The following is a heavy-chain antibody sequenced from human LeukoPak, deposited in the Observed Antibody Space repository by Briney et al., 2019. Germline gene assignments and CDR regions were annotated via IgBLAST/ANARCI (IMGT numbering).Heavy chain of an antibody. Sequence: GGSLRLSCAASGFTFSSYWTSWVRQAPGKGLEWVANIKQDGSEKYYVDSVKGRFTISRGNAKNSLYLQMNSLRAEDTAVYYCAKDLRWELTSDYWGQGTLVTVSS. V-gene: IGHV3-7*01. D-gene: IGHD1-26*01. J-gene: IGHJ4*02. CDR3: AKDLRWELTSDY. CDR2: IKQDGSEK. CDR1: GFTFSSYW.